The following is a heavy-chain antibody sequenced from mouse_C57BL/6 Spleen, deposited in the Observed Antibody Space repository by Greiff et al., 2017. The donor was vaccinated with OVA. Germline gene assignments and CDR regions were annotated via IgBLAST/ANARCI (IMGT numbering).Heavy chain of an antibody. CDR3: TRGLYGSIYAMDY. Sequence: VQLKESGEGLVKPGGSLKLSCAASGFTFSSYAMSWVRQTPEKRLEWVAYISSGGDYIYYADTVKGRFTISRDNARNTLYLQMSSLKSEDTAMYYCTRGLYGSIYAMDYWGQGTSVTVSS. D-gene: IGHD1-1*01. CDR1: GFTFSSYA. J-gene: IGHJ4*01. V-gene: IGHV5-9-1*02. CDR2: ISSGGDYI.